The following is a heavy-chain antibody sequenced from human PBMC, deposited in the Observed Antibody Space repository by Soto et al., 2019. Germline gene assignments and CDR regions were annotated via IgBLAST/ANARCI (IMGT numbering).Heavy chain of an antibody. CDR1: GFTFSSYA. CDR3: AKMKEYDFWSSYSYYFGY. Sequence: GGSLRLSCAVSGFTFSSYAMSWVRQAPGKGLEWVSAISGSGGSTYYADSVKGRFSISRDNSKNTLYLQMNSLRAEDTAVYYCAKMKEYDFWSSYSYYFGYWGQGTLVTVSS. V-gene: IGHV3-23*01. D-gene: IGHD3-3*01. J-gene: IGHJ4*02. CDR2: ISGSGGST.